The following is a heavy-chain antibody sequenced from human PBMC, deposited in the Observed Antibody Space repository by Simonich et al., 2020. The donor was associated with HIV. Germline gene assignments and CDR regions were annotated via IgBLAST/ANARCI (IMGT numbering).Heavy chain of an antibody. Sequence: QVQLQQWGAGLLKPSETLSLTCAVYGGSFSGYYWSWIRQPPGAGLGGIGDIDDSGSPNYSPSLKGRGTISLDTSKNQFSLKLSSVTAADTAVYYCARHSGYADAFDIWGQGTMITVSS. J-gene: IGHJ3*02. D-gene: IGHD5-12*01. V-gene: IGHV4-34*01. CDR2: IDDSGSP. CDR3: ARHSGYADAFDI. CDR1: GGSFSGYY.